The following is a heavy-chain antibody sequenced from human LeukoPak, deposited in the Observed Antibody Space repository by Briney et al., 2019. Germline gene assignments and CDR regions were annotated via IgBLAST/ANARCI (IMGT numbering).Heavy chain of an antibody. CDR2: ISHDERNI. CDR1: AFTFRNYA. V-gene: IGHV3-30*18. Sequence: GGSLRLSCATSAFTFRNYAMHWVRQAPGKGLEWVAVISHDERNIYYADSVKGRFTISRDNSKNTLYLQMNSLRAEDTAVYYCAKDRTGLLVVPAALDYWGQGTLVTVSS. J-gene: IGHJ4*02. CDR3: AKDRTGLLVVPAALDY. D-gene: IGHD2-2*01.